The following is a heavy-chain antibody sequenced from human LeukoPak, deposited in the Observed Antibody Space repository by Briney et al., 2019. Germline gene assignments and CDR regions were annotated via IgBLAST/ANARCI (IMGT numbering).Heavy chain of an antibody. CDR3: ARTLYSSSWFFDY. V-gene: IGHV4-39*01. CDR2: IYYSGST. J-gene: IGHJ4*02. Sequence: SETLSLTCSVSGGSINSGSYYWGWIRQPPGKGLEWIGSIYYSGSTYYNPSLKSRVTISVDTSKNQFSLKLSSVTAADTAVYYCARTLYSSSWFFDYWGRGTLVTVSS. D-gene: IGHD6-13*01. CDR1: GGSINSGSYY.